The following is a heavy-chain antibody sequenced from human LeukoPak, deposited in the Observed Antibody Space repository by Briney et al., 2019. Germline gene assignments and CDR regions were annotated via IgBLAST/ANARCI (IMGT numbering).Heavy chain of an antibody. D-gene: IGHD3-10*01. J-gene: IGHJ4*02. Sequence: ASVKVSCKASGYTFTSYGISWVRQAPGQGLEWMGWISAYNGNTNYAQKLQSRVTMTTDTSTSTAYMELRSLRSDDTAVYYCATARNYYGSGSYYDYWGQGTLVTVSS. CDR2: ISAYNGNT. CDR1: GYTFTSYG. CDR3: ATARNYYGSGSYYDY. V-gene: IGHV1-18*01.